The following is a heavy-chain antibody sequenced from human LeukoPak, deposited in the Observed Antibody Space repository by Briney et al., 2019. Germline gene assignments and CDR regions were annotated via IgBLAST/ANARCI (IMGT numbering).Heavy chain of an antibody. CDR3: AKGRATVTRAHFDY. CDR2: ISWNSGDI. CDR1: GFTFDDYA. Sequence: GGSLRLSCAASGFTFDDYAMHWVRQAPGKGLEWVSGISWNSGDIGYADSVKGRFTISRDNAKNSLYLQMNSLRAEDTALYYCAKGRATVTRAHFDYWGQGTLVTVSS. J-gene: IGHJ4*02. D-gene: IGHD4-17*01. V-gene: IGHV3-9*01.